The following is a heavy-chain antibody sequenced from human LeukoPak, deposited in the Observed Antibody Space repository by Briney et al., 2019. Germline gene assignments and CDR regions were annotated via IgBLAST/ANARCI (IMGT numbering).Heavy chain of an antibody. Sequence: SETLSLTCTVSGGXISSYYCSWIRQPPGKGLEWIGYIYYSGSTNYNPSLKSRVTISVDTSKNQFSLKLSSVTAADTAVYYCASTPYYYDSSGYFDIWGQGTMVTVSS. CDR3: ASTPYYYDSSGYFDI. J-gene: IGHJ3*02. D-gene: IGHD3-22*01. CDR1: GGXISSYY. CDR2: IYYSGST. V-gene: IGHV4-59*08.